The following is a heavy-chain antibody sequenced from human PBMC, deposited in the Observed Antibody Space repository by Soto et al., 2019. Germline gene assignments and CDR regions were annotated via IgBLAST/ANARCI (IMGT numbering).Heavy chain of an antibody. Sequence: QVQLQESGPGLVKPSQTLSLTCTVSGGSISSGGYYWSWIRQHPGKGLEWIGYIYYSGSTYYNPFPKSRVTIXXDXSXXQFSLKLSSVTAADTAVYYCAGWLDGDYCSCGMDVWGQGNTVTVSS. D-gene: IGHD6-19*01. J-gene: IGHJ6*02. CDR1: GGSISSGGYY. CDR3: AGWLDGDYCSCGMDV. CDR2: IYYSGST. V-gene: IGHV4-31*03.